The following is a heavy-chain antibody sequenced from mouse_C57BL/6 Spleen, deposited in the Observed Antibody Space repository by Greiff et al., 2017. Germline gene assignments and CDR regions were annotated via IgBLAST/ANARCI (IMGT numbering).Heavy chain of an antibody. Sequence: QVHVKQPGAELVRPGSSVKLSCKASGYTFTSYWMHWVKQRPIQGLEWIGNIDPSDSETHYNQKFKDKATLTVDKSSSTAYMQLSSLTSEDSAVYYCARSGYYGTDYWGQGTTLTVSS. CDR1: GYTFTSYW. V-gene: IGHV1-52*01. J-gene: IGHJ2*01. D-gene: IGHD1-1*01. CDR2: IDPSDSET. CDR3: ARSGYYGTDY.